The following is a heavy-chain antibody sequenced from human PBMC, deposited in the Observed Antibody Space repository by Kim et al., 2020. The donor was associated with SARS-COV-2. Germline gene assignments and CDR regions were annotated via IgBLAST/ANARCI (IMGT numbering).Heavy chain of an antibody. J-gene: IGHJ4*02. D-gene: IGHD6-13*01. CDR1: GGSFSGYY. CDR2: INHSGST. Sequence: SETLSLTCAVYGGSFSGYYWSWIRQPPGKGLEWIGEINHSGSTNYNPSLKSRVTISVDTSKNQFSLKLSSVTAADKAVYYCASYSSSRGAGFDYWGQGTPVTVSS. CDR3: ASYSSSRGAGFDY. V-gene: IGHV4-34*01.